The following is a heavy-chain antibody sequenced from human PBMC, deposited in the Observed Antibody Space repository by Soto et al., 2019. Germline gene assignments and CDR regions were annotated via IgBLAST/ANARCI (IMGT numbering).Heavy chain of an antibody. CDR3: TRPRGSSNWFDP. V-gene: IGHV3-73*01. CDR1: GFAFSASA. Sequence: EVQLVESGGGLVQPGGSLKLSCAASGFAFSASAMHWVRQASGKGLEWVGRIRSKSNGYATAYAESVNGRFTISRDDEKATAYLQMHSLKSEDPAVYYCTRPRGSSNWFDPWGQGTLVTVSS. J-gene: IGHJ5*02. D-gene: IGHD6-6*01. CDR2: IRSKSNGYAT.